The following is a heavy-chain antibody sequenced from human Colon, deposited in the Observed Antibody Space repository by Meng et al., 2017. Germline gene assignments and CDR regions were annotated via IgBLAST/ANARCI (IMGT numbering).Heavy chain of an antibody. V-gene: IGHV4-4*02. D-gene: IGHD3-10*01. CDR3: VRNDYYDFDY. CDR1: GASISSTNW. Sequence: QVQLQESGPGLVKPSGTLARTCAVSGASISSTNWWRWIRQPPGKGLEWIGEFHHSGAINYNPSLKSRVSITIDKPKNQFSLNLNSVTAADTAAYYCVRNDYYDFDYWGQGTLVTVSS. CDR2: FHHSGAI. J-gene: IGHJ4*01.